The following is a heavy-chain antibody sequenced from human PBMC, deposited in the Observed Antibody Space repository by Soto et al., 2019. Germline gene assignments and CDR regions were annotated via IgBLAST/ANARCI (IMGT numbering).Heavy chain of an antibody. J-gene: IGHJ4*02. CDR3: AKDGHIVVVTADGGY. Sequence: EVQLLESGGGLVQPGGSLRLSCAASGFTFSSYAMSWVRQAPGKGLEWVSAISGSGGSTYYADSVKGRFTISRDNSKNTLYLQMNSLRAEDTAVYYCAKDGHIVVVTADGGYWCQGTLVTVSS. D-gene: IGHD2-21*02. CDR2: ISGSGGST. CDR1: GFTFSSYA. V-gene: IGHV3-23*01.